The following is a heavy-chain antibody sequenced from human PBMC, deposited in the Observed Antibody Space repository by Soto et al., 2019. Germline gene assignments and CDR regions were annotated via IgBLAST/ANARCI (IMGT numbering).Heavy chain of an antibody. CDR2: IYPGDSDT. J-gene: IGHJ6*02. V-gene: IGHV5-51*01. D-gene: IGHD6-6*01. CDR3: ARPGYSSSPYYYYGMDV. Sequence: GESLKISCKGSGYSFTSYWIGWVRQMPGKGLEWMEIIYPGDSDTRYSPSFQGQVTISADKSISTAYLQWSSLKASDTAMYYCARPGYSSSPYYYYGMDVWGQGTTVTVSS. CDR1: GYSFTSYW.